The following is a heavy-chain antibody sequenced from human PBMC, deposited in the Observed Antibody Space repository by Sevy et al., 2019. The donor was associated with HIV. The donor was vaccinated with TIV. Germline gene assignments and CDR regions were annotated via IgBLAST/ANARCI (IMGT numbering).Heavy chain of an antibody. CDR3: ARATGMAVAGTGRYFDF. Sequence: ASVKVSCKISGYKVDMYGIAWVRQAPGQGLEWMGWISTYNGNTNYSQNFQGRVTMTTDTSTSVAYMELGGLRPDDTAIYYCARATGMAVAGTGRYFDFWGQGTLVTVS. V-gene: IGHV1-18*04. D-gene: IGHD6-19*01. J-gene: IGHJ4*01. CDR2: ISTYNGNT. CDR1: GYKVDMYG.